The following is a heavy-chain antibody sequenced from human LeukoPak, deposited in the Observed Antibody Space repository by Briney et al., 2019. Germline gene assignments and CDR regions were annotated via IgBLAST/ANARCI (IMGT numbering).Heavy chain of an antibody. D-gene: IGHD1-1*01. Sequence: TSETLSLTCTVSGGSISSYYWSWIRQPPGKGLEWIGYIYYSGSTNYNPSLKSRVTISVDTSKNQFSLKLSSVTAADTAVYYCARGYPSYAFDIWGQGTMVTVSS. J-gene: IGHJ3*02. V-gene: IGHV4-59*01. CDR1: GGSISSYY. CDR3: ARGYPSYAFDI. CDR2: IYYSGST.